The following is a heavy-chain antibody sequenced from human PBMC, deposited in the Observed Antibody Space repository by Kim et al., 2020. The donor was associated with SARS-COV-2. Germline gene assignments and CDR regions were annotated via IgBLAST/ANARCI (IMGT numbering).Heavy chain of an antibody. CDR1: GGSFSGYY. CDR2: INHSGST. D-gene: IGHD5-18*01. Sequence: SETLSLTCAVYGGSFSGYYWSWIRQPPGKGLEWIGEINHSGSTNYNPSLKSRVTISVDTSKNQFSLKLSSVTAADTAVYYCARGTHHVDTAMADTGLFDYWGQGTLVTVSS. V-gene: IGHV4-34*01. J-gene: IGHJ4*02. CDR3: ARGTHHVDTAMADTGLFDY.